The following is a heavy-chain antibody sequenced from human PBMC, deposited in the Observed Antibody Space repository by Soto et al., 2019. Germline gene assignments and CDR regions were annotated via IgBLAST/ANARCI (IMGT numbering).Heavy chain of an antibody. J-gene: IGHJ4*02. CDR1: GYSFTSYW. Sequence: GESLKISCNGSGYSFTSYWIGWVRQMPGKGLEWMGIIYPGDSDTRYSPSFQGQVTISADKSISTAYLQWSSLKASDTAMYYCATRLYSGSFNSDYWGQGTLVTVSS. CDR2: IYPGDSDT. CDR3: ATRLYSGSFNSDY. V-gene: IGHV5-51*01. D-gene: IGHD1-26*01.